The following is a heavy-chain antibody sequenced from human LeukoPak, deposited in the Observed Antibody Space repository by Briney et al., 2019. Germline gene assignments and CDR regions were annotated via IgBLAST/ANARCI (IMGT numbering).Heavy chain of an antibody. V-gene: IGHV1-3*04. Sequence: ASVKVSCKTSGYTFTRNAVHWVRQAPGQRLEWMGYIYTHNGDTKYSQKFQGRVTLTRDTFASTVYVELGSLTSEDTAVYYCGRGGSSGVDYWGQGTLVTVSS. CDR2: IYTHNGDT. J-gene: IGHJ4*02. D-gene: IGHD2-15*01. CDR1: GYTFTRNA. CDR3: GRGGSSGVDY.